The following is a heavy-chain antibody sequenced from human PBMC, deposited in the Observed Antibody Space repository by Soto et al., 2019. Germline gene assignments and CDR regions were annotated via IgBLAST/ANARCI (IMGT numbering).Heavy chain of an antibody. Sequence: PSETLSLTCAVHGASFSGYYWSWVRQSPGKGLEWIGEITHSGTTNYSPSLKSRVTISVDTSKNHFFLSLRSVTAADTGVYYFARVSCSGGSCYLTSRYNYYVMDVLGQGTTGTVSS. CDR2: ITHSGTT. CDR1: GASFSGYY. CDR3: ARVSCSGGSCYLTSRYNYYVMDV. J-gene: IGHJ6*02. V-gene: IGHV4-34*01. D-gene: IGHD2-15*01.